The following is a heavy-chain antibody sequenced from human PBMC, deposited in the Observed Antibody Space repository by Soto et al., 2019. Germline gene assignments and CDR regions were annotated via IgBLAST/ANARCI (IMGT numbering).Heavy chain of an antibody. CDR1: GYSFTSYW. CDR2: IDPSDSYT. J-gene: IGHJ6*02. V-gene: IGHV5-10-1*01. Sequence: GESLKISCKGSGYSFTSYWISWVRQMPGKGLEWMGRIDPSDSYTNYSPSFQGHVTISADKSISTAYLQWSSLKASDTAMYYCAAGLYCSGGSCYYYYGMDVWGQGTTVTV. D-gene: IGHD2-15*01. CDR3: AAGLYCSGGSCYYYYGMDV.